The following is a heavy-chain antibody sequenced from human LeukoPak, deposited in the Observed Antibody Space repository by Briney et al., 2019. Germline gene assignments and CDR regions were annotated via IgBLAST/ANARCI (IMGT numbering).Heavy chain of an antibody. CDR3: ARIPLGYCRGGSCSYYFDY. V-gene: IGHV2-70*01. J-gene: IGHJ4*02. D-gene: IGHD2-15*01. Sequence: SGPTLVKPTQTLTLTCTFSGFSLRTSGMCVSWIRQPPGKALEWLALIDWDDDKYYSTSLKTRLTISKDTSKNQEVLTMTNMDPVDTATYYCARIPLGYCRGGSCSYYFDYWGQGTLVTVSS. CDR2: IDWDDDK. CDR1: GFSLRTSGMC.